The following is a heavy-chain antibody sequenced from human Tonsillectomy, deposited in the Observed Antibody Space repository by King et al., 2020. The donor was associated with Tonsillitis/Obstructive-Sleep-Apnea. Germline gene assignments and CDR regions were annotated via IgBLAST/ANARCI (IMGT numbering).Heavy chain of an antibody. CDR1: GFKFGDYV. Sequence: QLVQSGGGLVKPGRSLRLSCTASGFKFGDYVMSWFRQAPGKGLEWVGFIRCKAYGGTTEYAASVKGIFTISSDDSTSIVYLQMYSMKTEDTAGYYCTRDQLFTVNSVVVEAPFDCWGQGTPVTVSS. CDR2: IRCKAYGGTT. J-gene: IGHJ4*02. CDR3: TRDQLFTVNSVVVEAPFDC. D-gene: IGHD2-15*01. V-gene: IGHV3-49*05.